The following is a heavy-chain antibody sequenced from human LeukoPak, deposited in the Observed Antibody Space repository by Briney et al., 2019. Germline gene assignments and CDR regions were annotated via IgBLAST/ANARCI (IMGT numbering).Heavy chain of an antibody. D-gene: IGHD4-23*01. CDR3: AKDIYGGNWPNDY. Sequence: GGSLRLSCAASGFTFSSYTMNWVRQAPGKWLEWVSSISSSSTYIYYADSVKGRFTISRDNAKNSLYLQMNSLRAEDTAVYYCAKDIYGGNWPNDYWGQGTLVTVSS. J-gene: IGHJ4*02. CDR2: ISSSSTYI. V-gene: IGHV3-21*01. CDR1: GFTFSSYT.